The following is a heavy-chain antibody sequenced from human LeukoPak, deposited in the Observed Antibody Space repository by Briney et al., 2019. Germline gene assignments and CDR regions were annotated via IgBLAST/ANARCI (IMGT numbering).Heavy chain of an antibody. J-gene: IGHJ5*02. Sequence: GESLRLSCAASGFTFSQYWMSWVRQPPGKGLEGVANIKQDGSATYYVDSVKGRFTISRDNAKNSLYLQMNSLRVEDTAVYYCARGGGSYLVSWGQGTLVTISS. CDR1: GFTFSQYW. D-gene: IGHD1-26*01. CDR3: ARGGGSYLVS. CDR2: IKQDGSAT. V-gene: IGHV3-7*01.